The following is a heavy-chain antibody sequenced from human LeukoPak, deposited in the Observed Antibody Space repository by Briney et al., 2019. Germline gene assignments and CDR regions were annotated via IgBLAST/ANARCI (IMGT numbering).Heavy chain of an antibody. CDR1: GFSFSTYS. CDR3: ARDPDYNYYFDY. J-gene: IGHJ4*02. D-gene: IGHD4-11*01. V-gene: IGHV3-21*01. Sequence: GGSLRLSCAASGFSFSTYSMIWVRQAPGKGLEWVSSVSGTSEYIYYADSVKGRFTISRDNAKNSLYLQMNSLRAEDTAVYYCARDPDYNYYFDYWGQGTLVTVSS. CDR2: VSGTSEYI.